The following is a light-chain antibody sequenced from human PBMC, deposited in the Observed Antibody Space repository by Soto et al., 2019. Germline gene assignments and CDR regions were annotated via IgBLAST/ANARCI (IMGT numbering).Light chain of an antibody. CDR2: LNSDGSH. Sequence: QSVLTQSPSASASLGASVKLTCTRSSGHSSYAIAWHQQQPEKGPRYLMKLNSDGSHSKGDGIPDRFSGSSSGAERYLTVSSLQSEDEADYYCQTWGTGILVVFGGGTTQTVL. CDR1: SGHSSYA. V-gene: IGLV4-69*01. J-gene: IGLJ2*01. CDR3: QTWGTGILVV.